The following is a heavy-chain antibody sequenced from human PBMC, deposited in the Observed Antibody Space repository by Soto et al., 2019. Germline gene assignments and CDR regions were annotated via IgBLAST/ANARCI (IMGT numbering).Heavy chain of an antibody. CDR3: AKDMGRIAAAGYYYYYYGMDV. Sequence: HPGGSLRLSCAASGFTVSSNYMSWVRQAPGKGLEWVSVIYSGGSTYYADSVKGRFTISRHNSKNTLYLQMNSLRAEDTAVYYCAKDMGRIAAAGYYYYYYGMDVWGQGTTVTVSS. D-gene: IGHD6-13*01. J-gene: IGHJ6*02. CDR1: GFTVSSNY. V-gene: IGHV3-53*04. CDR2: IYSGGST.